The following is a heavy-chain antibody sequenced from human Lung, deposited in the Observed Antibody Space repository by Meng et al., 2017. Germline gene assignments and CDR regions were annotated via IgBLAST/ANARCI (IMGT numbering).Heavy chain of an antibody. J-gene: IGHJ6*02. CDR2: ISYDGSNK. V-gene: IGHV3-30-3*01. D-gene: IGHD1-26*01. Sequence: QVQLVESGGGVVQPGRSLRLSCAASGFTFTTYALHWVRQAPGKGLEWVTLISYDGSNKYYTDSVKGRFTISRDNAKNTLYLQMSSLRAEDTAIYYCARSTQGSSGTYVRNYFYGLDVWGQGTTVTVSS. CDR1: GFTFTTYA. CDR3: ARSTQGSSGTYVRNYFYGLDV.